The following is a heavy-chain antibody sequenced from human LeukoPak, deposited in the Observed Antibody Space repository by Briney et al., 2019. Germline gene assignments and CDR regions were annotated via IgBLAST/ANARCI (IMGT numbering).Heavy chain of an antibody. Sequence: GGSLRLSCAASGFTFSSYDMSWVRQAPGKGLEWVSGISGSGSSTYYADSVKGRSTISRDNAKNSLYLQMNSLRAEDTAVYYCARDDYGGIDYWGQGTLVTVSS. CDR1: GFTFSSYD. V-gene: IGHV3-23*01. J-gene: IGHJ4*02. D-gene: IGHD3-16*01. CDR2: ISGSGSST. CDR3: ARDDYGGIDY.